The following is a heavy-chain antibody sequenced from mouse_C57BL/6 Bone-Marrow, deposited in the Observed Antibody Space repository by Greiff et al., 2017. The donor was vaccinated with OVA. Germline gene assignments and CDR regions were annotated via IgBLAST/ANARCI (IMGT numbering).Heavy chain of an antibody. J-gene: IGHJ2*01. Sequence: LVESGADLARPGASVKLSCKASGYTFTSYGISWVQQSPGQGLEWIGYINPRSGNTYYNEKFKGKATLTADKSSNTAYMEHGSLTSEDAAVYFCAIIATAEDDWGQGNTLTVSS. V-gene: IGHV1-81*01. CDR2: INPRSGNT. CDR1: GYTFTSYG. CDR3: AIIATAEDD. D-gene: IGHD1-2*01.